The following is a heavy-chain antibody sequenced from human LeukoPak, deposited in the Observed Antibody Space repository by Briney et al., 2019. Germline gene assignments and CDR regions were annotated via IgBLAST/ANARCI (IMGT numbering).Heavy chain of an antibody. J-gene: IGHJ4*02. V-gene: IGHV1-69*05. CDR1: GGTFSSYA. D-gene: IGHD6-13*01. CDR3: ASEVAAAGLDY. CDR2: IIPIFGTA. Sequence: ASVKVSCKASGGTFSSYAISWVRQAPGQGLEWMGGIIPIFGTANYVQKFQGRVTITTDESTSTAYMELSSLRSEDTAVYYCASEVAAAGLDYWGQGTLVTVSS.